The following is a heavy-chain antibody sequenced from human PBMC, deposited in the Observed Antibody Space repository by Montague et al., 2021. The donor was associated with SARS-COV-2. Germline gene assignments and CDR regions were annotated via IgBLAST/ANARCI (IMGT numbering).Heavy chain of an antibody. Sequence: SETLSLTCTVSGGSMSDHYWAWIRQPPGKGLEWLAYIYYGGGINSNASLKSRVSMSVDTSKNQFSLKLTSVTAADTAVYYCARAGSVRRAVNWFDPWGQGTLVTVSS. D-gene: IGHD3-10*01. V-gene: IGHV4-59*11. J-gene: IGHJ5*02. CDR1: GGSMSDHY. CDR3: ARAGSVRRAVNWFDP. CDR2: IYYGGGI.